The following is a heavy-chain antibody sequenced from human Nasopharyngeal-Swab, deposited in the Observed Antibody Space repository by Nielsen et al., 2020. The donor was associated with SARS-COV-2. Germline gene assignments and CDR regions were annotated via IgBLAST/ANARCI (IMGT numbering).Heavy chain of an antibody. CDR2: INGDGSSL. J-gene: IGHJ4*02. CDR3: ARGRGSSTSMIGY. CDR1: GFTFSNYR. V-gene: IGHV3-74*01. Sequence: GESLKISCAASGFTFSNYRMHWVRQAPGKGLVWVSRINGDGSSLNYADFVKGRFTISTDNAKSTLYLEMNSLRAEVTAVYYCARGRGSSTSMIGYWGQGTLVTVSS. D-gene: IGHD2/OR15-2a*01.